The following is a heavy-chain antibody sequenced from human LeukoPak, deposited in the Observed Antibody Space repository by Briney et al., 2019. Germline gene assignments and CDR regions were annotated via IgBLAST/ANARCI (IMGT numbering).Heavy chain of an antibody. CDR3: AGDGYNGEFDY. Sequence: PGGSLRLSCAASGFTFSSYIMNWVRQAPRKGLEWVSSISSSSIYIYYADSLKGRFTISRDNAKNSLYLQMNSLRAEDTAVYYCAGDGYNGEFDYWGQGTLVTVSS. J-gene: IGHJ4*02. CDR2: ISSSSIYI. CDR1: GFTFSSYI. D-gene: IGHD5-24*01. V-gene: IGHV3-21*01.